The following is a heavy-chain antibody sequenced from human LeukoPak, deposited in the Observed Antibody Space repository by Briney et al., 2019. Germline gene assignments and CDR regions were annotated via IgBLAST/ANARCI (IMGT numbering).Heavy chain of an antibody. CDR2: IYSGGST. V-gene: IGHV3-66*01. CDR3: ARGPITGTTGDY. J-gene: IGHJ4*02. CDR1: GFTVGNNY. D-gene: IGHD1-7*01. Sequence: PGGSLRLSCAASGFTVGNNYMSWVRQAPGKGLEWVSLIYSGGSTYYADSVKGGFTISRDNSKNTLYLQMNSLRGEDTAVYYCARGPITGTTGDYWGQGTLVTVSS.